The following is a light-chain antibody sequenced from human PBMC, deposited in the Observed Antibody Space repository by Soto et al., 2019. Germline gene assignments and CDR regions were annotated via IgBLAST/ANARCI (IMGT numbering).Light chain of an antibody. CDR2: AAS. Sequence: IQMIQSPATLSASVGDRITITCRASENIFKYVAWYQQTSGSAPNLLIYAASDLESGVPSRFSGSGSGTEFSLTIDNLQPNDSATYYCQHYNTRSIAFGGGTKVDVK. CDR3: QHYNTRSIA. CDR1: ENIFKY. V-gene: IGKV1-5*01. J-gene: IGKJ4*01.